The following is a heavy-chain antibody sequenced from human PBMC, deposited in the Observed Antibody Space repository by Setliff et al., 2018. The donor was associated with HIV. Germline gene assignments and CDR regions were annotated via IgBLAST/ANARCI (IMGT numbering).Heavy chain of an antibody. CDR1: GGSISSYY. V-gene: IGHV4-4*08. D-gene: IGHD2-8*01. CDR2: IYTSGST. Sequence: SETLSLTCTVSGGSISSYYWSWIRQPPGKGLEWIGYIYTSGSTNYNPSLKSRVTISVDTSKNQFSLKLSSVTAADTAVCYCARDQRYWTNALCPQALDVWGKGTTVTVSS. J-gene: IGHJ6*04. CDR3: ARDQRYWTNALCPQALDV.